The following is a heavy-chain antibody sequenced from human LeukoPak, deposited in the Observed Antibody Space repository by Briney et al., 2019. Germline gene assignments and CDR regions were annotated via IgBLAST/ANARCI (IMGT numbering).Heavy chain of an antibody. CDR3: ARGDVVVPAANPIDY. J-gene: IGHJ4*02. CDR1: GYTFTSYG. Sequence: ASVQVSCKASGYTFTSYGISWVRQAPGQGREWMGWISAYNGNTNYAQTLQGRVTMTTNTSTSTAYMELRSLRSDDTAVYYCARGDVVVPAANPIDYWGQGTLVTVSS. V-gene: IGHV1-18*01. D-gene: IGHD2-2*01. CDR2: ISAYNGNT.